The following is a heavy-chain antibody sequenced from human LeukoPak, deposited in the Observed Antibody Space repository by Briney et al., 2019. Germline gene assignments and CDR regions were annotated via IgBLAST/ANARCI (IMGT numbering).Heavy chain of an antibody. J-gene: IGHJ4*02. D-gene: IGHD5-18*01. Sequence: QSGGSLRLSCAASGLTFTDYWMHWARQAPGKGLEWVSLIKNVGSVTRYADSVEGRFTISRDDAKNTLDLQMNSLKVDDTAVYYCATGHSYGYDYWGQGILVTVSS. V-gene: IGHV3-74*01. CDR2: IKNVGSVT. CDR1: GLTFTDYW. CDR3: ATGHSYGYDY.